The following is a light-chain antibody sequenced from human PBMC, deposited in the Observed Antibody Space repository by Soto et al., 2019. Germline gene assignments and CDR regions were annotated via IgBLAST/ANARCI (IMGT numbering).Light chain of an antibody. CDR2: DAS. V-gene: IGKV3-20*01. CDR3: HQYGSSVT. Sequence: DIVLTQSPGTLSLSPGERATLSCRASQSVRSRYLAWYQQKAGQAPRLLIYDASRRVTGIPDRFSGSGSGTDLTLAISRLEPEDFAVYYWHQYGSSVTFGGGTKVEIK. J-gene: IGKJ4*01. CDR1: QSVRSRY.